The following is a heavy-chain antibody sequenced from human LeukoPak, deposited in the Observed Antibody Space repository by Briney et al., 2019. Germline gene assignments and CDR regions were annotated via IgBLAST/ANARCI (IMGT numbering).Heavy chain of an antibody. Sequence: SLTLSCKASAYTFISYGISWVQQAPGQGLEWIRTILPILGMPKHAQKFQARVTITAEPSTSTVYLDLSSLTSEDTAVYYCAREGFGEWEQIPFDHWGQGTLFSVFS. CDR1: AYTFISYG. V-gene: IGHV1-69*04. D-gene: IGHD3-16*01. CDR2: ILPILGMP. CDR3: AREGFGEWEQIPFDH. J-gene: IGHJ4*02.